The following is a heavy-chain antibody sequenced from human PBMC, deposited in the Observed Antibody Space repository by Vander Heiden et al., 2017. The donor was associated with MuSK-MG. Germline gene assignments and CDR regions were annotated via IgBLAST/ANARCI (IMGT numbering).Heavy chain of an antibody. V-gene: IGHV5-51*01. D-gene: IGHD3-10*01. CDR3: ARILYSGSGTYYPYHFDY. CDR2: IYPGDSDA. Sequence: EVQLVQSGAEVKKPGESLKISCQGSEYIFRNYWIGWVRQMPGKGLEWMGLIYPGDSDARYGPAFQGQVTLSVDKSINTAYLQWSSLKTSDSATYFCARILYSGSGTYYPYHFDYWGQGTQVTVSS. CDR1: EYIFRNYW. J-gene: IGHJ4*02.